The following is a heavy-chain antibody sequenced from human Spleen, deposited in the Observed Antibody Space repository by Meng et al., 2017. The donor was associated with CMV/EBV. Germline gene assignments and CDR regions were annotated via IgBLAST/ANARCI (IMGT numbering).Heavy chain of an antibody. J-gene: IGHJ4*02. CDR3: ARGGLAAAGTHDY. D-gene: IGHD6-13*01. Sequence: ESLKISCAASGFTFSNAWMSWVRQAPGKGLEWIGHLYYSENTNYNPSLKSRVTISLDTPKNHVSLKLTYVTAADTAVYYCARGGLAAAGTHDYWGQGTLVTVSS. CDR2: LYYSENT. V-gene: IGHV4-59*01. CDR1: GFTFSNAW.